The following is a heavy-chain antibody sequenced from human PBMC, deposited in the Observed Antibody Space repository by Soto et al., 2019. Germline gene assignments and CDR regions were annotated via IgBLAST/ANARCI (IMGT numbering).Heavy chain of an antibody. CDR1: GGTFSSYA. CDR3: ARDRPQGEVLRYFDWSNGGYYYYYCGMDV. D-gene: IGHD3-9*01. V-gene: IGHV1-69*13. J-gene: IGHJ6*02. Sequence: VASVKVSCKASGGTFSSYAISWVRQAPGHGLEWMGGIIPIFGTANYAQKFQGRVTITADESTSTAYMELSSLRSEDTAVYYCARDRPQGEVLRYFDWSNGGYYYYYCGMDVWGEGTTATASS. CDR2: IIPIFGTA.